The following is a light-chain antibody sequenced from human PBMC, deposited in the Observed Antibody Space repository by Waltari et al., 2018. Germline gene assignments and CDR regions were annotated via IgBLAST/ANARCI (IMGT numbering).Light chain of an antibody. CDR3: CSYAGSYTWV. J-gene: IGLJ3*02. CDR2: DDN. CDR1: SSDVGNYNL. V-gene: IGLV2-23*01. Sequence: QSALTQPAYVSGSPGQSITISCTGTSSDVGNYNLVSWYQQYPGKAPKVMIYDDNRRPSGVSDRFSGSKSGNTASLTISGVQAEDEADYYCCSYAGSYTWVFGGGTKLTVL.